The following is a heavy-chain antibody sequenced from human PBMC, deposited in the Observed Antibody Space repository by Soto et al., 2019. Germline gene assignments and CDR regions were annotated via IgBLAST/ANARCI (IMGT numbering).Heavy chain of an antibody. CDR1: GYTFTGYY. J-gene: IGHJ3*02. Sequence: ASVKVSCKASGYTFTGYYMHWVRQAPGQGLEWMGWINPNSGGTNYAQKFQGWVTMTRDTSISTAYMELSSLRSEDTAVYYCARDQGDYASAFDIWGQGTMVTVS. CDR3: ARDQGDYASAFDI. D-gene: IGHD4-17*01. V-gene: IGHV1-2*04. CDR2: INPNSGGT.